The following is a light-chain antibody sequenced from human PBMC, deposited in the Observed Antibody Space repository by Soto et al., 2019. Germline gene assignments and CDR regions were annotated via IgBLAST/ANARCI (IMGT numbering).Light chain of an antibody. CDR3: QQHGQWPIT. CDR2: GIS. J-gene: IGKJ5*01. V-gene: IGKV3D-15*01. CDR1: QSVNSN. Sequence: EIVMTQSPATLSVSAGERATLSCRPSQSVNSNYLAWYQQKPGQAPRLLIYGISKRATDIPDRFSGSGSGTEFTLTISSLQPEHFATYYCQQHGQWPITFGQGTRLEIK.